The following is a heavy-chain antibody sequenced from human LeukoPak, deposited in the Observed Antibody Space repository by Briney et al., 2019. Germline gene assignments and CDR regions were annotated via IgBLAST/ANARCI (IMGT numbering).Heavy chain of an antibody. J-gene: IGHJ4*02. D-gene: IGHD1-20*01. CDR3: AKEGYNWSLDS. V-gene: IGHV3-30*18. CDR2: ISYDGSNK. CDR1: GFTFSSYG. Sequence: GGSLRLSCAASGFTFSSYGMHWDRQAPGKGLEWVTLISYDGSNKYYADSVKGRFTISRDNSKNTLYLQMNSLRAEDTTVYYCAKEGYNWSLDSWGQGTLVTVSS.